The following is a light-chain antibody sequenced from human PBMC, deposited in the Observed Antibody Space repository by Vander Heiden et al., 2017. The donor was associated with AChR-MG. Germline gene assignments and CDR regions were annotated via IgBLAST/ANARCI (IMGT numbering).Light chain of an antibody. V-gene: IGLV6-57*02. CDR3: QSYDSGNWV. CDR2: EDN. J-gene: IGLJ3*02. CDR1: SGSIASNY. Sequence: NFMLTQPHSVSESPGKTVTFSCTGSSGSIASNYVQWYQQRPGSVPTTVIYEDNQRPSGVPDRFSGSIDSSSKSASLTISGLKTEDEAYYYCQSYDSGNWVFGGGTKLTVL.